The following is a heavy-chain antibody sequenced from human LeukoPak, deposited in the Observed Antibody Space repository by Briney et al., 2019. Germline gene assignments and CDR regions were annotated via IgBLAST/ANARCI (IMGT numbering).Heavy chain of an antibody. J-gene: IGHJ4*02. Sequence: GGSLRLSCAASGXTFSTYAMTWVRQAPGKGLEWVSGINSNGDDVYYADSVRGRFTISRDNSKNALYLQMDSLRAEDTAVYYCANWIGSSSRDYWGQGTLVTVSS. D-gene: IGHD6-6*01. CDR2: INSNGDDV. V-gene: IGHV3-23*01. CDR3: ANWIGSSSRDY. CDR1: GXTFSTYA.